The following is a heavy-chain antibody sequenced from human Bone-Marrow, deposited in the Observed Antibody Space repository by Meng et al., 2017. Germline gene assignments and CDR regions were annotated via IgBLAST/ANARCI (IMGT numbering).Heavy chain of an antibody. D-gene: IGHD3-22*01. CDR2: ISSSGYTI. CDR3: ATGYYYGSSGYLIEGFDV. J-gene: IGHJ3*01. Sequence: GGSLRLSCAASGFSFTTHEATWVRQAPGKGLEWIADISSSGYTIYYADSVKGRFTISRDNDKSSLYLQMTSLRAEDTAVYYCATGYYYGSSGYLIEGFDVWGQGTMVTVSS. CDR1: GFSFTTHE. V-gene: IGHV3-48*03.